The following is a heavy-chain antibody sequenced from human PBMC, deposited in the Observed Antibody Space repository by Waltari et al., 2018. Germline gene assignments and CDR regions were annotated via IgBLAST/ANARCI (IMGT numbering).Heavy chain of an antibody. CDR3: ARNLYDFWSGYHDAFDI. J-gene: IGHJ3*02. Sequence: GSISSYYWSWIRQPAGKGLEWIGRIYTSGSTNYNPSLKSRVTMSVDTSKNQFSLKLSSVTAADTAVYYCARNLYDFWSGYHDAFDIWGQGTMVTVSS. V-gene: IGHV4-4*07. CDR2: IYTSGST. CDR1: GSISSYY. D-gene: IGHD3-3*01.